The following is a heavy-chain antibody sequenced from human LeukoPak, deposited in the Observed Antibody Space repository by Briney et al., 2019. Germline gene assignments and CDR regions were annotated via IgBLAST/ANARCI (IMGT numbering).Heavy chain of an antibody. CDR2: MNPNSGNT. J-gene: IGHJ3*02. V-gene: IGHV1-8*02. Sequence: GASVKVSCKASGYTFTSYGISWVRQAPGQGLEWMGWMNPNSGNTGYAQKFQGRVTMTRNTSISTAYMELSSLRSEDTAVYYCAREMATINSYAFDIWGQGTMVTVSS. D-gene: IGHD5-24*01. CDR3: AREMATINSYAFDI. CDR1: GYTFTSYG.